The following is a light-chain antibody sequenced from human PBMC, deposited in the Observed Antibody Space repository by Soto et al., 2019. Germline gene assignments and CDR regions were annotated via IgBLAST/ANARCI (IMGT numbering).Light chain of an antibody. CDR3: QQRSNWPPGLT. CDR1: QSVSSY. Sequence: EIVLTQSQAILSLSPGERATLSCRASQSVSSYLAWYQQKPGQAPRLLIYDASNRATGIPARFSGSGSGTDFTLTISSLEPEDFAVYYCQQRSNWPPGLTFGGGTKAEIK. J-gene: IGKJ4*01. V-gene: IGKV3-11*01. CDR2: DAS.